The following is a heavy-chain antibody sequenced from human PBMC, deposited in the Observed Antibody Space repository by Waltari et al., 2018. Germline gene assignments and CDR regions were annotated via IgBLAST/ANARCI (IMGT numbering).Heavy chain of an antibody. CDR1: GGSISSHY. D-gene: IGHD3-10*01. J-gene: IGHJ5*02. Sequence: QVQLQESGPGLVKPSETLSLTCTVSGGSISSHYWSWIRQPPGKGLEWIWYIYYSGRTNYNPSLKSRVTISVDTSKNQFSLKLSSVTAADTAVYYCARYMVRGVIFDPWGQGTLVTVSS. CDR3: ARYMVRGVIFDP. CDR2: IYYSGRT. V-gene: IGHV4-59*11.